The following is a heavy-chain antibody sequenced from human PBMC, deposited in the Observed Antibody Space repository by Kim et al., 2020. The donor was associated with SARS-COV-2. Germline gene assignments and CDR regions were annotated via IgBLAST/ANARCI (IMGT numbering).Heavy chain of an antibody. D-gene: IGHD3-22*01. Sequence: SVKVSCKASGGTFSSYAISWVRQAPGQGLEWMGGIIPIFGTANYAQKFQGRVTITADESTSTAYMELSSLRSEDTAVYYCARWGENSDYYDSSGPDAFDSWGQGTMVTVSS. CDR1: GGTFSSYA. J-gene: IGHJ3*02. CDR3: ARWGENSDYYDSSGPDAFDS. V-gene: IGHV1-69*13. CDR2: IIPIFGTA.